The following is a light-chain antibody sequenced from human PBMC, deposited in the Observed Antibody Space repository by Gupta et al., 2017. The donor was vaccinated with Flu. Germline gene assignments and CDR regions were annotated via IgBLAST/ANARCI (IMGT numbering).Light chain of an antibody. Sequence: FVLTQTPLSSPVTLGQPASISCRASQSLVHSDGDTYLSWLHQRPGQPPRLLIYEISNRLSEVPDRFIGSGAGTDFTLKITRVEAEDVGVYYCRQATQFPYTFGQGTKLEIK. CDR3: RQATQFPYT. J-gene: IGKJ2*01. CDR2: EIS. V-gene: IGKV2-24*01. CDR1: QSLVHSDGDTY.